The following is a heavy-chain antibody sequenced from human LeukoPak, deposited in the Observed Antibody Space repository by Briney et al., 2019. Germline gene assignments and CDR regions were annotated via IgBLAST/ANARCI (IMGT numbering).Heavy chain of an antibody. CDR3: ARDGGYCSSTSCPGVDV. CDR2: INHSGST. V-gene: IGHV4-34*01. CDR1: GGSFSGYY. D-gene: IGHD2-2*01. J-gene: IGHJ6*04. Sequence: SETLSLTCAVYGGSFSGYYWSWIRQPPGKGLEWIGEINHSGSTNYNPTLTSRVTISVATSKNQFPLKLRSVTAPDTAVSYSARDGGYCSSTSCPGVDVWGKGTTVTASS.